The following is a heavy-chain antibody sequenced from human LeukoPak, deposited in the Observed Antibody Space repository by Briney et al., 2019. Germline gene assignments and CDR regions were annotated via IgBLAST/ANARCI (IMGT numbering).Heavy chain of an antibody. D-gene: IGHD5-24*01. CDR3: ARELGWLQTLRDAFDI. CDR1: SGSISSSSYC. V-gene: IGHV4-39*01. CDR2: VCYSGST. Sequence: PSETLSLTCTVSSGSISSSSYCWGWIRQSPGKGLEWIGSVCYSGSTYYNPSLKSRVTISVDTSKNRFSLKLNSVTAADTAVYYCARELGWLQTLRDAFDIWGQGTMVTVSS. J-gene: IGHJ3*02.